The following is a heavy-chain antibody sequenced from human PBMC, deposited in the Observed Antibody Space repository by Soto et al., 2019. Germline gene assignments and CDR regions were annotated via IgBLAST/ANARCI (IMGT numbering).Heavy chain of an antibody. CDR1: GFTFSSYA. Sequence: QVQLVESGGGVVQPGRSLRLSCAASGFTFSSYAMYWVRQAPGEGLEWVAVISYDGSNKYYADSVKGRFTISRDNSKNTLYLQMNSLRAEDTAVYYCARDRLRYNWNDFPYYYYGMDVWGQGTTVTVSS. CDR2: ISYDGSNK. V-gene: IGHV3-30-3*01. J-gene: IGHJ6*02. CDR3: ARDRLRYNWNDFPYYYYGMDV. D-gene: IGHD1-1*01.